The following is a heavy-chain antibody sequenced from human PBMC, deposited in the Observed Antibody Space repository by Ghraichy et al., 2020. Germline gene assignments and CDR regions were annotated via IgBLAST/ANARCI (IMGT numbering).Heavy chain of an antibody. D-gene: IGHD2-15*01. J-gene: IGHJ3*02. Sequence: LSLTCAASGFSFTNAWMSWVRQAPGKGLEWVGRIKAKHAGGTADSAAPVRGRFTISRDDSRSTLYLQMNSLKTEDTAVYYCTASATGGTFDIWGQGTMVTVSS. CDR3: TASATGGTFDI. V-gene: IGHV3-15*01. CDR2: IKAKHAGGTA. CDR1: GFSFTNAW.